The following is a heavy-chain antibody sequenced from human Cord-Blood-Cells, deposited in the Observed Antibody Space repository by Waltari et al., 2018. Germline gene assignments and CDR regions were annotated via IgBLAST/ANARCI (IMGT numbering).Heavy chain of an antibody. J-gene: IGHJ2*01. CDR3: ARVSDFWSGYYDYWYFDL. V-gene: IGHV4-38-2*01. CDR1: GYSISSGYY. CDR2: IYHSGST. Sequence: QVQLQESGPGLVKPSETLSLTCAVSGYSISSGYYLGWIRQPPGKGLEWIGSIYHSGSTYYNTSLKSRGTISIDTSKNQFALKLSSVTAADTAVYYCARVSDFWSGYYDYWYFDLWGRGTLVTVSS. D-gene: IGHD3-3*01.